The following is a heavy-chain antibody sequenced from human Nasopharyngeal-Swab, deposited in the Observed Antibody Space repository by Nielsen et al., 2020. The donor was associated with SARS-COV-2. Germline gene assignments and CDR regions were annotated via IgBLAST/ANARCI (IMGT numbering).Heavy chain of an antibody. V-gene: IGHV1-18*01. CDR2: ISAYNGNP. D-gene: IGHD3-22*01. CDR3: ARSWVPSHYYDSPYYAY. J-gene: IGHJ4*02. Sequence: ASVKVSCKASGYTFTSYGISWVRQAPGQGLEWMGWISAYNGNPNYAQKLPGRVTMTTDTSTSKAYMELRSLRYDDTAVYYCARSWVPSHYYDSPYYAYWGQGTLVTVSS. CDR1: GYTFTSYG.